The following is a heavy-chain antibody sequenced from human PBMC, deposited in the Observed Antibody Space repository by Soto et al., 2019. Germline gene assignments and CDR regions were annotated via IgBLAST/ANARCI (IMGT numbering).Heavy chain of an antibody. J-gene: IGHJ6*02. D-gene: IGHD2-2*01. Sequence: SETLSLTCAVYAGSFSGYYWSWIRQPLGKGLEWIGEINHSGSTNYNPSLKSRVTISVDTSKNQFSLKLSSVTAADTAVYYCARGVEVPAAMGYNYYAMDVWGQGTTIT. CDR3: ARGVEVPAAMGYNYYAMDV. CDR2: INHSGST. CDR1: AGSFSGYY. V-gene: IGHV4-34*01.